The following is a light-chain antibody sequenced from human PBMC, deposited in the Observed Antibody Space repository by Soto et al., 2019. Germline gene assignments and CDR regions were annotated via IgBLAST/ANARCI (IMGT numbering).Light chain of an antibody. Sequence: DIHMTQSPSTLSSSLGDRVTVTGRASQSLSSWLAWYQQKPGKAPKLLIYDVSSLESGVPSRFSGSGSGTEFTLTISSLQPDDFATYYCQQYNLYSLTFGQGTRLEI. CDR2: DVS. V-gene: IGKV1-5*01. CDR1: QSLSSW. CDR3: QQYNLYSLT. J-gene: IGKJ5*01.